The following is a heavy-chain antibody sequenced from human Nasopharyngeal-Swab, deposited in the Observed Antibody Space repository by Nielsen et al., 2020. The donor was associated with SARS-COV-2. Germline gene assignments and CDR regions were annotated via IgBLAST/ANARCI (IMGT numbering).Heavy chain of an antibody. J-gene: IGHJ4*02. V-gene: IGHV6-1*01. D-gene: IGHD1-1*01. Sequence: SETLSLTCAISGDSVSSNSAAWNWIRQSPSRGLEWLGRTYYRSKWYNDYAVSVKSRITINPDTSKNQFSLQLNSVPPEDTAVYYCARGTGPTYYFDYWGQGTLVTVSS. CDR1: GDSVSSNSAA. CDR2: TYYRSKWYN. CDR3: ARGTGPTYYFDY.